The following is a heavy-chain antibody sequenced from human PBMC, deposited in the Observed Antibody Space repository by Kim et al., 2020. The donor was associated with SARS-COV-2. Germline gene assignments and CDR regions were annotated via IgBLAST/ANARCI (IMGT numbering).Heavy chain of an antibody. CDR3: ARVYYGSAGDIWFDP. D-gene: IGHD3-10*01. V-gene: IGHV4-31*03. CDR2: IYYSGST. J-gene: IGHJ5*02. Sequence: SETLSLTCTVSGGSISSGGYYWSWIRQHPGKGLEWIGYIYYSGSTYYNPSLKSRVTISVDTSKNQFSLKLSSVTAADTAVYYCARVYYGSAGDIWFDPWGQGSLVTVSS. CDR1: GGSISSGGYY.